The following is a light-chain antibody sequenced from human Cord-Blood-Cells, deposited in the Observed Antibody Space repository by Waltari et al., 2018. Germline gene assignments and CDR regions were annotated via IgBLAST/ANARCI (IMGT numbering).Light chain of an antibody. Sequence: SYELTQPLSVSVALGQTATLTCGGNNICSKNVHGYQQEPGHAPVLVIYRDSNRPSGIPERFSGSNSGNTATLTISRAQAGDEADYYCQVWESSTVVFGGGTKLTVL. CDR1: NICSKN. V-gene: IGLV3-9*01. CDR2: RDS. J-gene: IGLJ2*01. CDR3: QVWESSTVV.